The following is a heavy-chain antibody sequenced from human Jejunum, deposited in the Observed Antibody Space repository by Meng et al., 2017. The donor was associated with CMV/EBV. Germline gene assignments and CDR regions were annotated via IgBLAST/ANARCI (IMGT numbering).Heavy chain of an antibody. CDR3: ASRVRVVGATHGAFDI. V-gene: IGHV3-74*01. CDR1: FTFSNSW. CDR2: INGDGGGI. D-gene: IGHD1-26*01. Sequence: FTFSNSWMHWVRQAPGKGLVWVSRINGDGGGITYANSVKGRFTISRDNAKNTLWLQMNTLRPEDTAVYYCASRVRVVGATHGAFDIWGPGTMVTVSS. J-gene: IGHJ3*02.